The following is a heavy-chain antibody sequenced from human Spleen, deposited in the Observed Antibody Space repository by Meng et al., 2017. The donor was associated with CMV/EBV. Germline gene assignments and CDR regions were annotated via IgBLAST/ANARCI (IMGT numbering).Heavy chain of an antibody. J-gene: IGHJ4*02. CDR1: GFTFSSYA. CDR3: AKGGTIFGGFDY. V-gene: IGHV3-23*03. Sequence: GESLKISCAASGFTFSSYAMSWVRQAPGKGLEWVSVIYSGGSSTYYADSLKGRFTISRDNSKNTLYLQMNSLRAEDTAVYYCAKGGTIFGGFDYWGQGTLVTVSS. D-gene: IGHD3-3*01. CDR2: IYSGGSST.